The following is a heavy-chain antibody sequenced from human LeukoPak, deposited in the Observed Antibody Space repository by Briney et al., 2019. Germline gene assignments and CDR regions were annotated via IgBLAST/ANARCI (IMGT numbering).Heavy chain of an antibody. J-gene: IGHJ3*02. D-gene: IGHD2-15*01. Sequence: PGRSLRLSCTASGFTFGDYAMSWFRQAPGKGLEWVGFIRSKAYGGTTEYAASVKGRFTISRDDSKSIAYLQMNSLKTEDTAVYYCTRVGNSGGKTGAFDIWGQGTMVTVSS. CDR1: GFTFGDYA. V-gene: IGHV3-49*03. CDR3: TRVGNSGGKTGAFDI. CDR2: IRSKAYGGTT.